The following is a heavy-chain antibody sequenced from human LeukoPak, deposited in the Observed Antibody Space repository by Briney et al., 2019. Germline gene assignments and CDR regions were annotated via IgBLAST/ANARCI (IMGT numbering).Heavy chain of an antibody. V-gene: IGHV4-4*02. CDR1: GGSIRSSNW. CDR2: IYHSGST. J-gene: IGHJ4*02. D-gene: IGHD6-13*01. Sequence: SGTLSLTCAVSGGSIRSSNWWSWVRQPPGKGLEWIGEIYHSGSTNYNPSLKSRVTISVDTSKNQFSLKLSSVTAADTAVYYCASTPIAAAGRFDYWGQGTLVTVSS. CDR3: ASTPIAAAGRFDY.